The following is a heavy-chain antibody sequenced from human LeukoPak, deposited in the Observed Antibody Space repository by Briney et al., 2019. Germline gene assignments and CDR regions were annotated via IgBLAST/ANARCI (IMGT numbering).Heavy chain of an antibody. J-gene: IGHJ4*02. D-gene: IGHD6-6*01. CDR1: GYTFNDYY. V-gene: IGHV1-2*02. Sequence: ASVKVSCKASGYTFNDYYIHWVRQAPGQGLEWMGWVNPNTGTTNYAQKFQGRVTLTRDTSISTAYMEPSSLTSDDTAAYYCARQSYGSSYYFDYWGQGTLVTVSS. CDR2: VNPNTGTT. CDR3: ARQSYGSSYYFDY.